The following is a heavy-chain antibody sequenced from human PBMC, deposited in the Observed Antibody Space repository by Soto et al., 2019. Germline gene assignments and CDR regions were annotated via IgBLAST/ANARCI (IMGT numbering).Heavy chain of an antibody. J-gene: IGHJ4*02. D-gene: IGHD5-18*01. V-gene: IGHV4-4*02. CDR2: IYHSGST. Sequence: SXTLSLTCAVSGGSISSSNWWSWVRQPPGKGLEWIGEIYHSGSTNYNPSLKSRVTTSVDKSKNQFSLKLSSVTAADTAVYYCARAGGADTAMYWGQGTLVTVSS. CDR3: ARAGGADTAMY. CDR1: GGSISSSNW.